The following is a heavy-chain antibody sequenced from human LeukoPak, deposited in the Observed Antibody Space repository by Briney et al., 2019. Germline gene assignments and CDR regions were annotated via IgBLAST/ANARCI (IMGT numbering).Heavy chain of an antibody. CDR2: IYSGGKT. CDR3: ARLTGAYYFDY. V-gene: IGHV3-53*01. J-gene: IGHJ4*02. Sequence: GGSLRLSCAASGFTFSSYAMTWVRQAPGKGLEWVSVIYSGGKTYYADSVKGRLTISRDNSKNTLYLQMNTLRAEDTAVYYCARLTGAYYFDYWGQGTLVTVSS. D-gene: IGHD3-9*01. CDR1: GFTFSSYA.